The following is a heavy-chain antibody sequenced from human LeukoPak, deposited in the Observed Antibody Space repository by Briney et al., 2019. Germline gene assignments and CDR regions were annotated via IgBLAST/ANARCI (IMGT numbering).Heavy chain of an antibody. D-gene: IGHD6-19*01. CDR1: GFTFSINF. Sequence: PGGSLRLSCAASGFTFSINFMGWVRQAPGKGLEWVSVIYSAGSTYYADSVKGRFTISRDNSKNTLYLQMNSLRAEDTAVYYCAKGPWLAYPYYFDYWGQGTLVTVSS. CDR2: IYSAGST. CDR3: AKGPWLAYPYYFDY. J-gene: IGHJ4*02. V-gene: IGHV3-53*01.